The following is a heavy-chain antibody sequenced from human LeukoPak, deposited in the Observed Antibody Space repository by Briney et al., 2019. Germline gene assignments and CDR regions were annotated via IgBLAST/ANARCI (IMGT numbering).Heavy chain of an antibody. V-gene: IGHV5-51*01. D-gene: IGHD6-13*01. CDR3: ARFSEAAAGKGWFDP. CDR2: IYPGDSDT. Sequence: PGESLKISCKGSGYSITSYWIGWVRQMPGKGLEWMGIIYPGDSDTRYSPSFQGQVTISADKSISTAYLQWSSLKASDTAMYYCARFSEAAAGKGWFDPWGQGTLVTVSS. CDR1: GYSITSYW. J-gene: IGHJ5*02.